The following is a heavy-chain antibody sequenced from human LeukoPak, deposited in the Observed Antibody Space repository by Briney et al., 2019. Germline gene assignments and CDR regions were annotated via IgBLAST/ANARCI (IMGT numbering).Heavy chain of an antibody. V-gene: IGHV5-51*01. CDR2: IYPGDSDT. D-gene: IGHD5-18*01. Sequence: GESLKISCKGSGYSFTSYWIGWVRQMPGKGLEWMGIIYPGDSDTRYSPSFQGQVTISADKSISTAYLQWSSLKASDTAMYYCACQSSDTAMVHYYYYGMDVWGQGTTVTVSS. CDR1: GYSFTSYW. CDR3: ACQSSDTAMVHYYYYGMDV. J-gene: IGHJ6*02.